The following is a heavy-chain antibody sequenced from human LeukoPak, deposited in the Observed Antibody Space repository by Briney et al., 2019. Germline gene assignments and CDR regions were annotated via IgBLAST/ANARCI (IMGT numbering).Heavy chain of an antibody. CDR3: ARDGSGWYFGY. CDR1: GFTVSSNY. CDR2: IYSGGST. Sequence: GGSLRLSCAASGFTVSSNYMSWVRQAPGKGLEWVSVIYSGGSTYYADSVKGRFTISRDNSKNTLYLQMNSLRAEDTAVYYCARDGSGWYFGYWGRGTLVTVSS. D-gene: IGHD6-19*01. V-gene: IGHV3-66*01. J-gene: IGHJ4*02.